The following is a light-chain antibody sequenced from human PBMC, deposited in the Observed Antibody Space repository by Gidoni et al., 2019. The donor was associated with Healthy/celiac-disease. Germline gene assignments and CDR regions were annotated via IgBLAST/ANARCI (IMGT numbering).Light chain of an antibody. CDR3: QQYNNWPPP. V-gene: IGKV3-15*01. J-gene: IGKJ1*01. Sequence: IVMTQSPATLSVSPGERATLSCRASQSVRSNLDWYQQKPGQAPRLLIYGASTRATGIPARFSGSGSVTEFTLTISSLQSEDFAVYYCQQYNNWPPPFGHGTKVEIK. CDR1: QSVRSN. CDR2: GAS.